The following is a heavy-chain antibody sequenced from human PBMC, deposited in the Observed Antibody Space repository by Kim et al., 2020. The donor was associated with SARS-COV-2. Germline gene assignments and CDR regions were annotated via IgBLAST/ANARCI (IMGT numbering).Heavy chain of an antibody. CDR1: GFTFSSYA. D-gene: IGHD3-9*01. Sequence: GGSLRLSCAASGFTFSSYAMSWVRQAPGKGLEWVSAISGSGGSTYYEDSVKGRFTISRDNSKNTLYLQMNSLRAEDTAVYYCAKDALAYDILTGYTNWGQGTLVTVSS. CDR3: AKDALAYDILTGYTN. V-gene: IGHV3-23*01. CDR2: ISGSGGST. J-gene: IGHJ4*02.